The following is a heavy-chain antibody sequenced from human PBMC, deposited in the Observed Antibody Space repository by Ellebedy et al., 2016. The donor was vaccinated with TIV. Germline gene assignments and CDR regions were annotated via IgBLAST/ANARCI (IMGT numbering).Heavy chain of an antibody. CDR3: ARDYYGSGN. V-gene: IGHV3-21*01. J-gene: IGHJ4*02. Sequence: GESLKISCAASGFSFSSYIMNWVRQAPGKGLEWVSSITESGGNTYYADSVKGRLTISRDNAKNSLYLEMNSLRAEDTAVYYCARDYYGSGNWGQGTLVTVSS. CDR2: ITESGGNT. CDR1: GFSFSSYI. D-gene: IGHD3-10*01.